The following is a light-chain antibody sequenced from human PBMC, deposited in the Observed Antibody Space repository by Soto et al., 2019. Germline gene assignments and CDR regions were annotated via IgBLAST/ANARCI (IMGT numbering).Light chain of an antibody. Sequence: AIRMTQSPSSLSASTGARVTITCRASQGICSYFAWYQQKPGKAPKLLIYAASTLQSGVPSRFSGSGSGTDFTLTSSCLQSEDVATDYCQQYYSYPLAFGQGTKVEI. CDR3: QQYYSYPLA. J-gene: IGKJ1*01. V-gene: IGKV1-8*01. CDR1: QGICSY. CDR2: AAS.